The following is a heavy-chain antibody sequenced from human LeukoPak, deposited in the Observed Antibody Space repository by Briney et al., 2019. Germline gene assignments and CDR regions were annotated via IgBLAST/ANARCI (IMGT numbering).Heavy chain of an antibody. D-gene: IGHD2-15*01. CDR2: IKSKTDGGTT. J-gene: IGHJ4*02. CDR1: GFTFSNAW. V-gene: IGHV3-15*01. CDR3: TTVSVVVITATRGGY. Sequence: NPGGSLRPSCAASGFTFSNAWMSWVRQAPGKGLEWVGRIKSKTDGGTTDYAAPVKGRFTISRDDSKNTLYLQMNSLKTEDTAVYYCTTVSVVVITATRGGYWGQGTLVTVSS.